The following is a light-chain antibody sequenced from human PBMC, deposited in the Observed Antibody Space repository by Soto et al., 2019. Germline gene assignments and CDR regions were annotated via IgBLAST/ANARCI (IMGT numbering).Light chain of an antibody. CDR1: QSISNY. CDR3: HQSSTTLIT. Sequence: DLQMTQSPSSLSASVGYRVTITCRASQSISNYLNWYQQKPGKAPKLLIYAASSLQSGGPSRFSGSGYGTDFTLTISSIQNEDFATYPCHQSSTTLITFGPGTNVDIK. V-gene: IGKV1-39*01. CDR2: AAS. J-gene: IGKJ3*01.